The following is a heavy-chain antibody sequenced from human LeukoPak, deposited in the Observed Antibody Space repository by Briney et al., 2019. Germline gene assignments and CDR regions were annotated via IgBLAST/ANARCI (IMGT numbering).Heavy chain of an antibody. Sequence: GGSLRLSCAASGFTFSSYSMNWVRQAPGKGLEWVSSISSSSSYIYYADSVKGRFTISRDNAKNSLYLQMNSLRAEDTAVYYCARAKAEYQLLYAPYFDYWGQGTLVTVSS. D-gene: IGHD2-2*02. CDR1: GFTFSSYS. V-gene: IGHV3-21*01. J-gene: IGHJ4*02. CDR2: ISSSSSYI. CDR3: ARAKAEYQLLYAPYFDY.